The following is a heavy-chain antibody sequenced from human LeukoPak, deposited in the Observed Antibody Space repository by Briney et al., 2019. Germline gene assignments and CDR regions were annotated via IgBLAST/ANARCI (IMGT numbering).Heavy chain of an antibody. V-gene: IGHV3-53*01. CDR3: AELGITMIGGV. Sequence: SGGSLRLSCTVSGFTVSSNSMSWVRQAPGKGLEWVSFIYSGTIHYSDSVKGRFTISRDNAKNSLYLQMNSLRAEDTAVYYCAELGITMIGGVWGKGTTVTISS. D-gene: IGHD3-10*02. CDR2: IYSGTI. J-gene: IGHJ6*04. CDR1: GFTVSSNS.